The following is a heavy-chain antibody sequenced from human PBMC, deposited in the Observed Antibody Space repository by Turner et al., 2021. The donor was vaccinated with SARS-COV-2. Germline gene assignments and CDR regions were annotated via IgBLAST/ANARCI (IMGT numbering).Heavy chain of an antibody. CDR3: TRDLMEVGGMDV. J-gene: IGHJ6*02. D-gene: IGHD3-3*01. Sequence: EVQLVESGGGLIQPGGSLRLSCAASGVTVSSNYISWVRQAPGKGLEWVSVIYSGGSTYYADSVKGRFTISRDNSKNTLYLQMNSLRAEDTAVYYCTRDLMEVGGMDVWGQGTTVTVSS. V-gene: IGHV3-53*01. CDR2: IYSGGST. CDR1: GVTVSSNY.